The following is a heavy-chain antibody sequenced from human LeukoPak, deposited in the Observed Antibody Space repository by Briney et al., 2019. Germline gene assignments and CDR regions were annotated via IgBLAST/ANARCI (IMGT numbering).Heavy chain of an antibody. CDR1: GFTFSSHW. CDR2: IKEDGSET. V-gene: IGHV3-7*01. J-gene: IGHJ4*02. CDR3: ARPLSGAISPGY. D-gene: IGHD3-10*01. Sequence: GGSLRLSCAASGFTFSSHWMTWVRQAPGRGLEWVANIKEDGSETFYGDSVKGRFTISRDNAENSLNLQMNNLRPEGTAMYYCARPLSGAISPGYWGQGTLVTVSS.